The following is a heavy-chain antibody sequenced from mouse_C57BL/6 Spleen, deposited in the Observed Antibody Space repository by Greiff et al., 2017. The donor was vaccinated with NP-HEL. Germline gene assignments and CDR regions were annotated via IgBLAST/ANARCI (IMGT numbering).Heavy chain of an antibody. J-gene: IGHJ2*01. CDR2: INYDGSST. D-gene: IGHD2-13*01. CDR3: AREGLTTPHYFDY. CDR1: GFTFSDYY. V-gene: IGHV5-16*01. Sequence: DVKLVESEGGLVQPGSSMKLSCTASGFTFSDYYMAWVRQVPEKGLEWVANINYDGSSTYYLDSLKSRFIISRDNAKNILYLQMSSLKSEDTATYYCAREGLTTPHYFDYWGQGTTLTVSS.